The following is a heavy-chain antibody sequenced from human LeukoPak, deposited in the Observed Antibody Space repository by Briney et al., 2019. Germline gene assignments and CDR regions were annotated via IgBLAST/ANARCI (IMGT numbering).Heavy chain of an antibody. V-gene: IGHV3-30*04. CDR3: AKDLKLVPGY. CDR1: GFTFSSYA. Sequence: GGSLRLSCAASGFTFSSYAMHWVRQAPGKGLEWVAVISYDGSNKYYADSVKGRFTISRDNSKNTLYLQMNSLRAEDTAVYYCAKDLKLVPGYWGQGTLVTVSS. D-gene: IGHD6-6*01. J-gene: IGHJ4*02. CDR2: ISYDGSNK.